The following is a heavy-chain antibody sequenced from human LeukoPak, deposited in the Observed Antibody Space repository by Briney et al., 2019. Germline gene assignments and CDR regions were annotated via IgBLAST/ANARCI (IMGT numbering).Heavy chain of an antibody. CDR3: ETSIAAAGTGFDY. J-gene: IGHJ4*02. V-gene: IGHV1-8*02. CDR1: GYIFTDYF. D-gene: IGHD6-13*01. CDR2: MNPNSGNT. Sequence: ASVKVSCKASGYIFTDYFMHWVRQATGQGLEWMGWMNPNSGNTGYAQKFQGRVTMTRNISISTAYMELSSLRSEDTAVYYCETSIAAAGTGFDYWGQGTLVTVSS.